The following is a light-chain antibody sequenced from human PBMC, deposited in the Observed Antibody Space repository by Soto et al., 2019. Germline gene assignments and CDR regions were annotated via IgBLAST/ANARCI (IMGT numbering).Light chain of an antibody. V-gene: IGLV1-40*01. CDR2: GNN. J-gene: IGLJ1*01. Sequence: QSVLTQPPSVSGAPGQRVTISCTGGSSNIGSRFDVHWYQHLPGTAPKLLIYGNNNRPSGVPDRFSGSKSGTSASLAITGLQAEVEADYYGQSYDTSLSGFVFGSGTKVTVL. CDR3: QSYDTSLSGFV. CDR1: SSNIGSRFD.